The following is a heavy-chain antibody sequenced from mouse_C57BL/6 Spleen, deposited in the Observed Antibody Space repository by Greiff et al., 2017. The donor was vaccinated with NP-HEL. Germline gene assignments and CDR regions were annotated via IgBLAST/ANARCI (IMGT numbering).Heavy chain of an antibody. D-gene: IGHD2-4*01. CDR1: GFNFKDDY. CDR3: TTRVYYDNDGGFAC. J-gene: IGHJ3*01. Sequence: VQLQQSGAELVRPGASVKLSCTASGFNFKDDYMHWVKQRPEQGLEWIGWIDPENGDTEYASKFQGKATITADTSSSTAYLQLSSLTSEDSAVYYCTTRVYYDNDGGFACWGQGTLVTVSA. CDR2: IDPENGDT. V-gene: IGHV14-4*01.